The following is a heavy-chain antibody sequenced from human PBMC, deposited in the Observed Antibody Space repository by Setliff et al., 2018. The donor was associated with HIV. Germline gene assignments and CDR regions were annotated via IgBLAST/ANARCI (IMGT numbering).Heavy chain of an antibody. Sequence: ASVKVSCKASGYTFTSYGITWVRQAPGQGLEWMGWTSSYNGNTDYAQKLQGRVTMTTHTSTTTAYMELRSLRSDDTAVYYCARGLYSSSSRGAFDIWGQGTMVTVS. J-gene: IGHJ3*02. CDR1: GYTFTSYG. D-gene: IGHD6-6*01. V-gene: IGHV1-18*01. CDR3: ARGLYSSSSRGAFDI. CDR2: TSSYNGNT.